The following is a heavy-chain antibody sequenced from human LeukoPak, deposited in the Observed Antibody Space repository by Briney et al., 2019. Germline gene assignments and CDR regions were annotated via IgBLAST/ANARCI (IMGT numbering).Heavy chain of an antibody. J-gene: IGHJ4*02. V-gene: IGHV4-34*01. D-gene: IGHD6-25*01. Sequence: SETLSLTCAVYGGSFSGYYWSWIRQPPGKGREWRGEINRSGSTNYKPSPNSRVTIIVDTSKNQFSLKLSSVTAADTAVYYCARVYPACCGQGTLVTVSS. CDR3: ARVYPAC. CDR1: GGSFSGYY. CDR2: INRSGST.